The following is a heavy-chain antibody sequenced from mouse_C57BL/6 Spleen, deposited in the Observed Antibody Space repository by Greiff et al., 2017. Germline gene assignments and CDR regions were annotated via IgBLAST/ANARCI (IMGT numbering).Heavy chain of an antibody. CDR2: IDPETGGT. V-gene: IGHV1-15*01. J-gene: IGHJ2*01. D-gene: IGHD1-1*01. Sequence: VQLQQSGAELVRPGASVTLSCKASGYTFTDYEMHWVKQTPVHGLEWIGAIDPETGGTAYNQKFKGKAILTADKSSSTAYMELRSLTSEDSAVYYCTRNYGSSRYFDYWGQGTTLSLL. CDR1: GYTFTDYE. CDR3: TRNYGSSRYFDY.